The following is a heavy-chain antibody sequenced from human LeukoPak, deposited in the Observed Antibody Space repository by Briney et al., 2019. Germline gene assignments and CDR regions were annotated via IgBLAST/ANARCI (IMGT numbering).Heavy chain of an antibody. J-gene: IGHJ4*02. V-gene: IGHV3-21*01. CDR1: GFTFSSYS. Sequence: GGSLRLSCAASGFTFSSYSMNWVRQAPGKGLEWVSSISSNSRYTYYADSVKGRFTISRDNAKSSLYLQMNSLRADDTAVYYCARVAEAAAFDYWGQGTLVTVSS. CDR3: ARVAEAAAFDY. D-gene: IGHD6-13*01. CDR2: ISSNSRYT.